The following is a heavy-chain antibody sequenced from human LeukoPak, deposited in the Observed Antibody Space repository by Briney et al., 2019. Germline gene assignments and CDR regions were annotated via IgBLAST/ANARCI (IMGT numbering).Heavy chain of an antibody. CDR1: GFTFTNAW. V-gene: IGHV3-15*07. Sequence: GGSLRLSCAASGFTFTNAWMNWVRQAPGKGLEWVGRIKSKADGETIDYAAPVKGRFTFSRDDSKNMLYLQMNSLKSEDTAVYYCTRDKLELRQFDYWGQGTLVTVSS. CDR3: TRDKLELRQFDY. D-gene: IGHD1-7*01. CDR2: IKSKADGETI. J-gene: IGHJ4*02.